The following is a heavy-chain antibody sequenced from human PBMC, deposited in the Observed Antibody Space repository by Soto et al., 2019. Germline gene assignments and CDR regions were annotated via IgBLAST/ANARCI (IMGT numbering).Heavy chain of an antibody. J-gene: IGHJ4*02. CDR3: ARGGNYDYWSGYSRGYLDY. Sequence: PSETLSLTCAVYVVSFSGYYWSWIRHPPGKGLEWIGEINHSGSTNYNPSLKSRVTISVDTSKNQFSLKLSSVTAADTAVYYCARGGNYDYWSGYSRGYLDYWGQGTLVTVSS. CDR2: INHSGST. D-gene: IGHD3-3*01. CDR1: VVSFSGYY. V-gene: IGHV4-34*01.